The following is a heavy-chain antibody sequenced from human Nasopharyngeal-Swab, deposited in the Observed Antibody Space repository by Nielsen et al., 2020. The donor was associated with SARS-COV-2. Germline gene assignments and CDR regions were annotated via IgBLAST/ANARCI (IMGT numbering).Heavy chain of an antibody. CDR2: IYSGGST. V-gene: IGHV3-66*04. J-gene: IGHJ4*02. CDR3: ATPRGFSGYDYGY. D-gene: IGHD5-12*01. Sequence: GESLKISCAASGFTFSSYWMSWVRQAPGKGLEWVSVIYSGGSTYYADSVKGRFTISRDNSKNTLYLQMNSLRADDTAVYYCATPRGFSGYDYGYWGQGNLVTVSS. CDR1: GFTFSSYW.